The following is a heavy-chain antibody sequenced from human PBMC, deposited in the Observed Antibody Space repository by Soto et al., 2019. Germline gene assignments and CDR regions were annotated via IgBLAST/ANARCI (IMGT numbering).Heavy chain of an antibody. CDR3: ARDSSGYSLDY. V-gene: IGHV3-33*01. J-gene: IGHJ4*02. CDR2: IWYDGSKK. Sequence: QVQLVESGGGVVQPGRSLRLSCAASGFTFSSYGMHWVRQAPGRGLEWVALIWYDGSKKYYADSVKGRFTISRDNFKNTLYLQMNSLRAEDTAVYYCARDSSGYSLDYWGQGTLVTVSS. D-gene: IGHD3-22*01. CDR1: GFTFSSYG.